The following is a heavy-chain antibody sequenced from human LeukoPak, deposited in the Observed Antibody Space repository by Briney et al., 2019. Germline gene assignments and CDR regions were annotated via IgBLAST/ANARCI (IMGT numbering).Heavy chain of an antibody. CDR2: IYHSGST. D-gene: IGHD2-15*01. Sequence: SETLSLTCTVSGGSISSGYYWGWIRQPPGKGLEWIGSIYHSGSTYYNPSLKSRVTISVDTSKNQFSLKLSSVTAADTAVYYCARRYQVAAFYYFDYWGQGTLLTVSS. J-gene: IGHJ4*02. V-gene: IGHV4-38-2*02. CDR1: GGSISSGYY. CDR3: ARRYQVAAFYYFDY.